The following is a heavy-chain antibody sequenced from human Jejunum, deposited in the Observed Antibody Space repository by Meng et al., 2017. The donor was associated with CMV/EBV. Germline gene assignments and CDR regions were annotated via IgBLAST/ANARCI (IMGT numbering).Heavy chain of an antibody. D-gene: IGHD3-9*01. CDR2: ISSSGSWI. CDR1: FNSYS. V-gene: IGHV3-21*06. J-gene: IGHJ4*02. Sequence: FNSYSMNWVRQAPGKGLEWVSSISSSGSWIYYADSVPGRFSISRDNAKNSLYLQMNSLRAEDTAVYYCVSEPYDTLTGLPGWYFDTWGQGALVTVSS. CDR3: VSEPYDTLTGLPGWYFDT.